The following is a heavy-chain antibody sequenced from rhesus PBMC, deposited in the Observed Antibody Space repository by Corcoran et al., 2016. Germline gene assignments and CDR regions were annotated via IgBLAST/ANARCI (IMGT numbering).Heavy chain of an antibody. V-gene: IGHV4-73*01. CDR2: IDGNSAST. J-gene: IGHJ6*01. CDR3: ARAGSGYYYGLDS. CDR1: GGSISGYYY. Sequence: QVKLQQWGEGLVKPSETLSLTCAVYGGSISGYYYWSWIRQAPGTGLEGIGNIDGNSASTNYNPSLKNRVTISKDTSKNQFSLKLSSVTAADTAVYYCARAGSGYYYGLDSWGQGVVVTVSS. D-gene: IGHD2-21*01.